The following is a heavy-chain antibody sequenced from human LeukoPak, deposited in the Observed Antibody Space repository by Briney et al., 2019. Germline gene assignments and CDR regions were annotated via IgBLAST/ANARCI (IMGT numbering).Heavy chain of an antibody. J-gene: IGHJ6*02. CDR1: GGSISSYY. Sequence: SETLSLTCTVSGGSISSYYWSWIRQPPGKGLEWIGYIYSSGTTNYNPSLRSRVTISVDTSKNQFSLKLTSVAAADTAVYYCARLYYYYGLDVWGQGTTVTVSS. V-gene: IGHV4-59*08. CDR3: ARLYYYYGLDV. CDR2: IYSSGTT.